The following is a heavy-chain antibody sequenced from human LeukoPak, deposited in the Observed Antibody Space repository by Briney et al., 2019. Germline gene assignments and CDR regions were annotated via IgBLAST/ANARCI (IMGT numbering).Heavy chain of an antibody. J-gene: IGHJ4*02. D-gene: IGHD1-26*01. CDR2: IKQDGSEK. Sequence: GGSLRLSCAASGFTFSSYWMSWVRQAPGKGLEWVANIKQDGSEKYYVDSVKGRFTISRDNAKNSLYLQMNSLRAEDTAVYYCARELPGRWELGLVYYWGQGTLVTVSS. V-gene: IGHV3-7*01. CDR3: ARELPGRWELGLVYY. CDR1: GFTFSSYW.